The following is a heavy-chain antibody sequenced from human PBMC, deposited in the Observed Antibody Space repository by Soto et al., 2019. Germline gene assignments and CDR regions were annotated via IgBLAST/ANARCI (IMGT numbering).Heavy chain of an antibody. CDR1: GLTLSHAW. CDR3: VAVLPGVRTNWGFDY. V-gene: IGHV3-15*07. J-gene: IGHJ4*02. CDR2: IKTKGEGGTM. Sequence: EVQLVESGGGFVEPGGSLRLSCVGSGLTLSHAWMTWVRQAPGKVLEWVGRIKTKGEGGTMDYAAPVKVRFSVSRDDSENTLYLHMSSMNSEDTAMYYCVAVLPGVRTNWGFDYWGQGTLVTVSS. D-gene: IGHD7-27*01.